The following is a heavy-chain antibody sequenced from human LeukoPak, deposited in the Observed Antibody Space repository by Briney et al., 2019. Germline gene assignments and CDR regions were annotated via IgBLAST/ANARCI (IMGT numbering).Heavy chain of an antibody. CDR2: ISYDGSNI. Sequence: GGSLRLSCAASGFTFSSYGMHWVRQAPGKGLEWVAIISYDGSNIYYADSVKGRFTISRDNSKNTLYLQMNSLRAEDTAVYYCAKDGLSNYPTYWGQGTLVTVSS. V-gene: IGHV3-30*18. J-gene: IGHJ4*02. CDR1: GFTFSSYG. D-gene: IGHD4-11*01. CDR3: AKDGLSNYPTY.